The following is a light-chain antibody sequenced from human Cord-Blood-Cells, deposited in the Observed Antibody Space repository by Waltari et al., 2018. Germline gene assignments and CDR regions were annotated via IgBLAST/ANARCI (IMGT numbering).Light chain of an antibody. V-gene: IGKV3-20*01. Sequence: EIVLTQSPGTLSLSPGERATLSCRASQSVSSSYLAWYQQKPGQAPRLLIYGASSRAPGIPDRVSGSGSGTDFTLTISRLEPEDFAVYYCQQYGSSPWTFGQGTKVEIK. CDR3: QQYGSSPWT. J-gene: IGKJ1*01. CDR2: GAS. CDR1: QSVSSSY.